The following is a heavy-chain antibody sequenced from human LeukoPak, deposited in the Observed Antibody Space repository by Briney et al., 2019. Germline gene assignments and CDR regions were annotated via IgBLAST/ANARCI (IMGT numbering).Heavy chain of an antibody. J-gene: IGHJ4*02. CDR1: GFTLSSYS. D-gene: IGHD1-14*01. CDR3: AREGRIRKDWAY. CDR2: ISSSSSYR. V-gene: IGHV3-21*01. Sequence: SGGSLRLSCAASGFTLSSYSMNWVRHAPGKGLEWVSSISSSSSYRYYADSVKGRFTISRDNAKNSLYLQMNSLRAEDTAVYYCAREGRIRKDWAYWGQGTLVTVSS.